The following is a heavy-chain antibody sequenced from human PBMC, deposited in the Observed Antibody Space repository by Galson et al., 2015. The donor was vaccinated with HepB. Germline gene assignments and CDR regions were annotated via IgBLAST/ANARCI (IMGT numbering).Heavy chain of an antibody. CDR1: GFSASHHY. CDR3: ARESMGFGDYALDI. CDR2: LYSAGGT. J-gene: IGHJ3*02. Sequence: LRLSCAVAGFSASHHYMTWVRQPPGKGLEWVSTLYSAGGTYYADSVKDRFSMSRDNSKNIFFLQMNTLRAEDTALYYCARESMGFGDYALDIWGQGTMVTVSS. D-gene: IGHD2-21*01. V-gene: IGHV3-66*01.